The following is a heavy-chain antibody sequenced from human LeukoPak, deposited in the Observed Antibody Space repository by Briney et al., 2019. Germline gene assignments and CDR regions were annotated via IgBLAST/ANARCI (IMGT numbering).Heavy chain of an antibody. Sequence: GGSLRLSCAASGFTFSDHYMDWVRQAPGKGLEWVSVIYSGGSTYYADSVKGRFTISRDNSKNTLYLQMNSLRAEDTAVYYCAREGKGYYYGSGSYPNWFDPWGQGTLVTVSS. CDR1: GFTFSDHY. CDR2: IYSGGST. V-gene: IGHV3-66*01. J-gene: IGHJ5*02. CDR3: AREGKGYYYGSGSYPNWFDP. D-gene: IGHD3-10*01.